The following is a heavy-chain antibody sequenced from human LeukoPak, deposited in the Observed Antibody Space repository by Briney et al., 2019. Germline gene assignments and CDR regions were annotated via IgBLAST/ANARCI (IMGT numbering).Heavy chain of an antibody. D-gene: IGHD3-9*01. J-gene: IGHJ4*02. CDR1: GDTFTGYY. Sequence: ASVKVSCKASGDTFTGYYMHWVRQAPGQGLEWMGWINPNSGGTNYAQKLQGRVTMTTDTSTSTAYMELRSLRSDDTAVYYCARDRNYDILTGYYNGFDYWGQGTLVTVSS. CDR2: INPNSGGT. V-gene: IGHV1-2*02. CDR3: ARDRNYDILTGYYNGFDY.